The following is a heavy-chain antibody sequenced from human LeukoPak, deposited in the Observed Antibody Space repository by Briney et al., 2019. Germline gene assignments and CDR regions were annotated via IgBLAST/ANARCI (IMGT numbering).Heavy chain of an antibody. CDR3: ITITITRGAL. D-gene: IGHD3-10*01. CDR2: IKSKTYGDTT. J-gene: IGHJ4*02. V-gene: IGHV3-15*01. CDR1: GFIFSNNW. Sequence: GGSLRLSCAASGFIFSNNWFSWVRQAPGKGLEWVGHIKSKTYGDTTDYAEPVKGRFTISRDDAHDMVYLQLSSLRPEDTAVYYCITITITRGALWGLGTLVTVSS.